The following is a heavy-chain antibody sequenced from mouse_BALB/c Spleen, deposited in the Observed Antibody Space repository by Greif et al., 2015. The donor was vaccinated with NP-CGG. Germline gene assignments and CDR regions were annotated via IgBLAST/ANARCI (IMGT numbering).Heavy chain of an antibody. J-gene: IGHJ2*01. CDR1: GYTFTSYR. V-gene: IGHV1-4*01. Sequence: QLQQSGAELAKPEASVKMSCKASGYTFTSYRMHWVKQRPGQGLEWIGYINPSTGYTEYNQKFKDKATLTADKSSCTAYMQLSSLTSEDSAVYYCARKGTTVVDYFDYWGQGTTLTVSS. CDR3: ARKGTTVVDYFDY. D-gene: IGHD1-1*01. CDR2: INPSTGYT.